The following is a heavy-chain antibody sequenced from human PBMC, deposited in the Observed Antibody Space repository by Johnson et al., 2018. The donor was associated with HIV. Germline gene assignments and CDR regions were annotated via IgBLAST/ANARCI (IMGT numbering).Heavy chain of an antibody. CDR2: ISSDGSNK. J-gene: IGHJ3*02. D-gene: IGHD2/OR15-2a*01. V-gene: IGHV3-30-3*01. Sequence: VESGGGVVQPGRSLRLSCAASGFTFSSYAMHWVRQAPGTGLEWVAVISSDGSNKYYADSVKGRFTISRDNSKNTLYLQMNSLRAEDTAVYYCAKNSAAFDIWGQGTMVTVSS. CDR3: AKNSAAFDI. CDR1: GFTFSSYA.